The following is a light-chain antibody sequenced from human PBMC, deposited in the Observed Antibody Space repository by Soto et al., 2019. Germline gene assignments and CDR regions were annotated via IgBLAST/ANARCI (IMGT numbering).Light chain of an antibody. Sequence: QSALSQPASVSGSPGRSITISCTGTATNIDAYNYLPWYLQYRSEAMKLLIYGVSSRPSVPSDRFSALNSDYASSLITSGLEAEDEGDYYYCSYARGSSYVFGTGTKVTVL. CDR2: GVS. CDR1: ATNIDAYNY. CDR3: CSYARGSSYV. J-gene: IGLJ1*01. V-gene: IGLV2-14*01.